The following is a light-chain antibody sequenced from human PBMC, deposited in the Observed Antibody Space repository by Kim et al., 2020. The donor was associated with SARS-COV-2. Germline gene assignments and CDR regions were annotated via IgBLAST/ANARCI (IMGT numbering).Light chain of an antibody. CDR3: QQYNTWWT. CDR1: QSISSW. CDR2: KAS. V-gene: IGKV1-5*03. J-gene: IGKJ1*01. Sequence: SASVGDRVTMTGRASQSISSWVAWYQHKPGKAPKLLIYKASSLEYGVPSRFSGSGSGTEFTLTISSLQPDDFATYYCQQYNTWWTFGQGTKVDIK.